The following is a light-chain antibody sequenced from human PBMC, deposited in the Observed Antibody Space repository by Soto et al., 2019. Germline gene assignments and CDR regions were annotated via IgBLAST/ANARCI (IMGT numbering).Light chain of an antibody. J-gene: IGKJ2*01. CDR2: GAS. CDR3: QQYNNWPQT. V-gene: IGKV3-15*01. Sequence: EIVMTQSPATLSVSPGERATLSCRASQSVSSNLAWYQQKPGQAPRLLIYGASTRATGIAARFSGSGSGTEFTLTIRILQSEDFAVYCCQQYNNWPQTFGQGTKLQIK. CDR1: QSVSSN.